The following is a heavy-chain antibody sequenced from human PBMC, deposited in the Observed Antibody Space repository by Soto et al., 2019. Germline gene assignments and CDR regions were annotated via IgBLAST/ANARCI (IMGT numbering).Heavy chain of an antibody. D-gene: IGHD2-2*01. CDR3: AGYCSSSICPEDHYFGLEV. Sequence: AETPCLACNFPAGSTYSYHWSWLGQSVRSGLERIGYISDGRSTNYNPSLESRVTISVDTSEKQVSLKLSSVSAADTAICVCAGYCSSSICPEDHYFGLEVWGRGTTVTVYS. J-gene: IGHJ6*02. V-gene: IGHV4-59*01. CDR2: ISDGRST. CDR1: AGSTYSYH.